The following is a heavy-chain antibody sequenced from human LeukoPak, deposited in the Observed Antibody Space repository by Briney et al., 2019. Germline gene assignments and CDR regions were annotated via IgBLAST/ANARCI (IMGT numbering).Heavy chain of an antibody. CDR3: ARDQGTSTTAPKRKGRFDP. CDR2: IWYDGSNK. Sequence: PGRSLRLSCVVSGYSFSTYGMHWVRQAPGKGLEWVALIWYDGSNKEYAESVKGRFTISRDSSKNTLYLQVNSLRDEDTAVYYCARDQGTSTTAPKRKGRFDPWGQGTLVTVSS. J-gene: IGHJ5*02. D-gene: IGHD1-1*01. V-gene: IGHV3-33*01. CDR1: GYSFSTYG.